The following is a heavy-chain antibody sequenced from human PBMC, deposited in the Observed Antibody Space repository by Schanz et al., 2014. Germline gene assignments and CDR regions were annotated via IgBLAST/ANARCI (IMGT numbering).Heavy chain of an antibody. CDR2: IIPITGIT. D-gene: IGHD5-12*01. Sequence: QVQLVQSGAEVKKPGSSVKVSCKASGDTFRSYTINWVRHAPGQGLEWMGRIIPITGITNYAQKSQGRVTFTADKSTSTAFLEVNSLRSEDTAVYYCARTGYDPSLTHWGQGTLVTVSS. CDR1: GDTFRSYT. J-gene: IGHJ4*02. V-gene: IGHV1-69*02. CDR3: ARTGYDPSLTH.